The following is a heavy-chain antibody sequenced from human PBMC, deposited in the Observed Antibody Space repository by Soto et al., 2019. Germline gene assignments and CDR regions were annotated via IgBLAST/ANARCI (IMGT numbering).Heavy chain of an antibody. V-gene: IGHV4-39*01. Sequence: SETLSLTCTFSGCSISSSSYYLGWIRQPPGKGLEWIGSIYYSGSTHYNPSLKSRVTISVDTSKNQFSLKLSSVTAADTAVYYCARLDYQNYYYYGMDVWGQGTTVTSP. D-gene: IGHD2-2*01. CDR2: IYYSGST. CDR3: ARLDYQNYYYYGMDV. J-gene: IGHJ6*02. CDR1: GCSISSSSYY.